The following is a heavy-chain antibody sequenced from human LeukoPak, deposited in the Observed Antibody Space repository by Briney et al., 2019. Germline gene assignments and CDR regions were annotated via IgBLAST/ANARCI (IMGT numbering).Heavy chain of an antibody. CDR1: GDRVSSNSAA. D-gene: IGHD1-26*01. J-gene: IGHJ4*02. CDR2: TYYRSKWYY. CDR3: ARARIVGATRCLDY. V-gene: IGHV6-1*01. Sequence: SQTLSLTCAISGDRVSSNSAAWNWIRHSPSRGLEWLGRTYYRSKWYYDDAVSVKSRITINPDTSKNQFSLQLDSVTLEDTAVYYCARARIVGATRCLDYWGQGTLVTVSS.